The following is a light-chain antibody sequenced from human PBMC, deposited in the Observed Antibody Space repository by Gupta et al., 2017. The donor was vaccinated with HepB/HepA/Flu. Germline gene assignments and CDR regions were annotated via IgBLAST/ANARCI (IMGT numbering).Light chain of an antibody. CDR1: RSVLYPSNNKNH. Sequence: NCKSIRSVLYPSNNKNHLPWYQQKSGQPPKLLIYWASTRESGVPDRFSGSRSGTDVTITISSLQAEDVAAYFCQQFCYITVTFGEGTKVEIE. CDR3: QQFCYITVT. V-gene: IGKV4-1*01. J-gene: IGKJ4*01. CDR2: WAS.